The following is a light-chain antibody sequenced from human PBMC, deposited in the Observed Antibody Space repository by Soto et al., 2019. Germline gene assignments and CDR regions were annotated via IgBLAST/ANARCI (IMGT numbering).Light chain of an antibody. J-gene: IGKJ2*02. CDR3: QQYCSSPST. Sequence: EIVLTQSPGTLSLSPGERATLSCRASQSVSSSYLDWYQQKPGQAPRLLIYRASSRATGIPDRFSGSGSGTDFTLTISRLEPEDFAVYYCQQYCSSPSTFGQGTKRESK. CDR1: QSVSSSY. CDR2: RAS. V-gene: IGKV3-20*01.